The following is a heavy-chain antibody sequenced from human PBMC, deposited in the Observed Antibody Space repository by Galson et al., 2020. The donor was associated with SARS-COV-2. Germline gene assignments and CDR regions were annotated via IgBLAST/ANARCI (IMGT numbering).Heavy chain of an antibody. CDR1: GGSISSSSYY. Sequence: ETSETLSLTCTVSGGSISSSSYYWGWIRQPPGKGLEWIGSIYYSGSTYYNPSLKSRVTISVDTSKNQFSLKLSSVTAADTAVYYCARANGYYDSSGYYYYYYGMDVWGQGTTVTVSS. CDR3: ARANGYYDSSGYYYYYYGMDV. V-gene: IGHV4-39*07. J-gene: IGHJ6*02. D-gene: IGHD3-22*01. CDR2: IYYSGST.